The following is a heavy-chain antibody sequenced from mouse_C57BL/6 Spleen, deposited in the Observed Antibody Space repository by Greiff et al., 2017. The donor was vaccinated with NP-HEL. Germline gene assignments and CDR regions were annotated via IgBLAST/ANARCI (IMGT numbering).Heavy chain of an antibody. V-gene: IGHV1-15*01. CDR1: GYTFTDYE. CDR3: TRDYGNYVRAMDY. D-gene: IGHD2-1*01. CDR2: IDPETGGT. Sequence: QIQLQQSGAELVRPGASVTLSCKASGYTFTDYEMHWVKQTPVHGLEWIGAIDPETGGTAYNQKFKGKAILTADKSSSTAYMELRSLTSEDSAVYYCTRDYGNYVRAMDYWGQGTSVTVSS. J-gene: IGHJ4*01.